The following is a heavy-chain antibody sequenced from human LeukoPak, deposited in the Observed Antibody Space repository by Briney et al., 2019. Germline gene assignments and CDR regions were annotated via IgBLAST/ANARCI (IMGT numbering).Heavy chain of an antibody. V-gene: IGHV3-30*03. CDR1: GFTFSNYG. CDR2: ISYDGSDK. CDR3: ARRYYGVLTGYYYYGMDV. Sequence: PGGSLRLSCAASGFTFSNYGIHWVRQAPGKGLEWVAVISYDGSDKYYADSVKGRFTISRDNSKNTLYLQMNSLRAEDTAVYYCARRYYGVLTGYYYYGMDVWGQGTTVTVSS. D-gene: IGHD3-9*01. J-gene: IGHJ6*02.